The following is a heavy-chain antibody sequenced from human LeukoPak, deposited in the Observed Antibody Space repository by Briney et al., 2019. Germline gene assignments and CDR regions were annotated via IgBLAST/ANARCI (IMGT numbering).Heavy chain of an antibody. V-gene: IGHV3-74*01. CDR2: INSDGSST. Sequence: GGSLRLSCAASGFTFSSYWVHWVRQAPGKGLVWVSRINSDGSSTSYADSVKGRFTISRDNAKKTLYLQMNSLRAEDTAVYYCARVWTAVVPAAMPIYYFDYWGQGTLVTVSS. J-gene: IGHJ4*02. D-gene: IGHD2-2*01. CDR3: ARVWTAVVPAAMPIYYFDY. CDR1: GFTFSSYW.